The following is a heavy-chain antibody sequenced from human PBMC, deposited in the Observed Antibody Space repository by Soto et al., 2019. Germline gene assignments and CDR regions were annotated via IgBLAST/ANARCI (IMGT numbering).Heavy chain of an antibody. CDR2: ISGSGGST. J-gene: IGHJ4*02. CDR3: AKDRYCSSTSCYESIMDY. D-gene: IGHD2-2*01. V-gene: IGHV3-23*01. Sequence: GGSLRLSCAASGFTFSSYAMSWVRQAPGKGLDCVLAISGSGGSTYYADSVKGRFTISRDNSKNTLYLQMNSLRAEDTAVYYCAKDRYCSSTSCYESIMDYWGQGTLVTVSS. CDR1: GFTFSSYA.